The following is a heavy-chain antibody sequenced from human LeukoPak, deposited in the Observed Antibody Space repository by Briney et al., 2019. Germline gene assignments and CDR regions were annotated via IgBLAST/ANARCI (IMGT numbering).Heavy chain of an antibody. CDR3: TTEAVVPAAIGFDY. V-gene: IGHV3-15*07. Sequence: GGSLRLSCAASGFTFSNAWTNWVRQAPGKGLEWVGRIKSKTDGGTTDYAAPVKGRFTISRDESKNTLYLQMNSLKTEDTAVYYCTTEAVVPAAIGFDYWGQGTLVTVSS. CDR2: IKSKTDGGTT. J-gene: IGHJ4*02. CDR1: GFTFSNAW. D-gene: IGHD2-2*01.